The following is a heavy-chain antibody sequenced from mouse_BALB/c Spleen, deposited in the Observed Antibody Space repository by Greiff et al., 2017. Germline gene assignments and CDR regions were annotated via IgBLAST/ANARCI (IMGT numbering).Heavy chain of an antibody. CDR1: GYTFTSYW. D-gene: IGHD1-1*01. CDR2: IDPSDSET. J-gene: IGHJ1*01. V-gene: IGHV1-69*02. Sequence: QVQLQQPGAELVKPGAPVKLSCKASGYTFTSYWMNWVKQRPGRGLEWIGRIDPSDSETHYNQKFKDKATLTVDKSSSTAYMQLSSLTSEDSAVYYCARSDYYGNNWYFDVWGAGTTVTVSP. CDR3: ARSDYYGNNWYFDV.